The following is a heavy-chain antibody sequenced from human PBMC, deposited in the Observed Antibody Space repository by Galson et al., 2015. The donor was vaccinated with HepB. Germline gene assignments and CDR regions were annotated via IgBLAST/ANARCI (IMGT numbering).Heavy chain of an antibody. CDR3: AKDSSKWLRSGAPDY. Sequence: SLRLSCAASGFTFDDYAMHWVRQAPGKGLEWVSGISWNSGSIGYADSVKGRFTISRDNAKNSLYLQMNSLRAEDTAVYYCAKDSSKWLRSGAPDYWGQGTLVTVSS. V-gene: IGHV3-9*01. CDR1: GFTFDDYA. CDR2: ISWNSGSI. J-gene: IGHJ4*02. D-gene: IGHD5-12*01.